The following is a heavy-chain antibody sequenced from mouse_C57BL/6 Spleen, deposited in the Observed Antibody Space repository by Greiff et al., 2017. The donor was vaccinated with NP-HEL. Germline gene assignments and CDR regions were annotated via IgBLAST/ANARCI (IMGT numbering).Heavy chain of an antibody. Sequence: QVQLKESGAELVRPGASVTLSCKASGYTFTDYEMHWVKQTPVHGLEWIGAIDPETGGTAYNQKFKGKAILTADKSSSTAYMGLRSLTSEDSAVYYGTRVEGYSAWFAYWGQGTLVTVSA. V-gene: IGHV1-15*01. J-gene: IGHJ3*01. CDR1: GYTFTDYE. CDR2: IDPETGGT. CDR3: TRVEGYSAWFAY. D-gene: IGHD3-1*01.